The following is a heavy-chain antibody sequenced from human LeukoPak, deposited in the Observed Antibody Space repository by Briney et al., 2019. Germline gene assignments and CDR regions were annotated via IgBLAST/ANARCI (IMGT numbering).Heavy chain of an antibody. Sequence: PGGSLRLSCAASGFTFSSYAMSWVRQAPGKGLEWVSAISGSGGNTYYADSVKGRFTISRDNTNNTLYLQMNRLRAEDTAVYYCAKDHGDYDAFDIWGQGTMVTVSS. D-gene: IGHD4-17*01. CDR1: GFTFSSYA. CDR2: ISGSGGNT. V-gene: IGHV3-23*01. CDR3: AKDHGDYDAFDI. J-gene: IGHJ3*02.